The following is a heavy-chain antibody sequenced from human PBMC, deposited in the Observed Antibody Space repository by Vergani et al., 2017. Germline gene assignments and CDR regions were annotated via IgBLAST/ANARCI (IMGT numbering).Heavy chain of an antibody. CDR3: ARPRIVGARDAFDI. CDR1: GYSFTIYW. Sequence: EVQLVQSGAEVKKSGESLKISCKGSGYSFTIYWIGWVRQMPGKGLEWMGIIYPGDSDTRYSPAVQGQVTISADKSLSTAYLTWSTLKASDTAMYYCARPRIVGARDAFDIWGQGTMVTVSS. CDR2: IYPGDSDT. J-gene: IGHJ3*02. V-gene: IGHV5-51*01. D-gene: IGHD1-26*01.